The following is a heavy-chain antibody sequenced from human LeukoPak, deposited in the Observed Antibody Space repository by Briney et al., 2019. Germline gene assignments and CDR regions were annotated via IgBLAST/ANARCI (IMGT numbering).Heavy chain of an antibody. D-gene: IGHD2-21*02. CDR1: GLTFSSHW. Sequence: PGGSLRLSCAASGLTFSSHWMHWVRQAPGKGLVWVSRITNDGSSTTYADSVKGRFTISRDNSKNTLYLQMNSLRAEDTAVYYCARGYCGGDCYGDWGQGTLVTVSS. CDR2: ITNDGSST. V-gene: IGHV3-74*01. CDR3: ARGYCGGDCYGD. J-gene: IGHJ1*01.